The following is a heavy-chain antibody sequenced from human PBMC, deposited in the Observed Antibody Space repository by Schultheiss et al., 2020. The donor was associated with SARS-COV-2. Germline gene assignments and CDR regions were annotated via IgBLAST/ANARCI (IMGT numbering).Heavy chain of an antibody. D-gene: IGHD6-13*01. Sequence: SETLSLTCTVSGGSISSYYWSWIRQPPGKGLEWIGYIYYSGSTNYNPSLKSRVTISVDTSKNQFSLKLSSVTAADTAVHYCARHPYSSSWYKGENWFDPWGQGTLVTVSS. CDR3: ARHPYSSSWYKGENWFDP. CDR1: GGSISSYY. J-gene: IGHJ5*02. CDR2: IYYSGST. V-gene: IGHV4-59*08.